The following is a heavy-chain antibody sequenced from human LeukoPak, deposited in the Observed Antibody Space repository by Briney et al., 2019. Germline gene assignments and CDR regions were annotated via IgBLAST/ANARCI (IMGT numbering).Heavy chain of an antibody. D-gene: IGHD3-22*01. CDR2: IYYSGST. CDR1: GGSISSSSYY. CDR3: ARPTPPWDYYDSSGYPQDY. Sequence: SETLSLTCTVSGGSISSSSYYWGWIRQPPGKGLEWIGSIYYSGSTYYNPSLKSRVTISVDTSKNQFSLKLSSVTAADTAVYYCARPTPPWDYYDSSGYPQDYWGQGTLVTVSS. V-gene: IGHV4-39*01. J-gene: IGHJ4*02.